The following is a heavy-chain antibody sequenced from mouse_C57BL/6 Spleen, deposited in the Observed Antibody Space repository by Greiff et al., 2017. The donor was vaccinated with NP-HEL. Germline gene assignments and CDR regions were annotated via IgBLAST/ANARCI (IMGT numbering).Heavy chain of an antibody. CDR2: IDPSDSYT. Sequence: QVQLQQPGAELVMPGASVKLSCKASGYTFTSYWMHWVKQRPGQGLEWIGEIDPSDSYTNYNQKFKGKSTLTVDKSSSTAYMQLSSLTSEDSAVYYCARSSYYYGSSYPSYYFDYWGQGTTLTVSS. CDR3: ARSSYYYGSSYPSYYFDY. V-gene: IGHV1-69*01. D-gene: IGHD1-1*01. CDR1: GYTFTSYW. J-gene: IGHJ2*01.